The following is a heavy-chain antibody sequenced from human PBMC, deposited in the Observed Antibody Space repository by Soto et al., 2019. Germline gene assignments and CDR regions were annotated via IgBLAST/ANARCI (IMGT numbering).Heavy chain of an antibody. CDR1: GYTFTSYG. CDR3: ALRGRSYPDAFDI. J-gene: IGHJ3*02. Sequence: QVQLVQSGAEVKKPGAAVKVSCKASGYTFTSYGISWVRQAPGKGIEWMGWISAYNGNTNYAQKLQGRVTMTTDTSTSADYIELRSMRYDDTAVYYCALRGRSYPDAFDIWGQGTMVTVSA. CDR2: ISAYNGNT. D-gene: IGHD1-26*01. V-gene: IGHV1-18*01.